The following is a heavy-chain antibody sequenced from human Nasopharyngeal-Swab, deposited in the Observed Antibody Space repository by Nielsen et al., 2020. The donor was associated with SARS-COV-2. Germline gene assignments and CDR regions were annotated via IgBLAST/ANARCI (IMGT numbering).Heavy chain of an antibody. CDR1: GYTFTSYA. CDR2: INTNTGNP. CDR3: ARVRIVGATAFFDY. Sequence: ASVKVSCKASGYTFTSYAMNWVRQAPGQGLEWMGWINTNTGNPTYAQGFTGRFVFSLDTSVSTAYLQISSLKAEDTAVCYCARVRIVGATAFFDYWGQGTLVTVSS. D-gene: IGHD1-26*01. V-gene: IGHV7-4-1*02. J-gene: IGHJ4*02.